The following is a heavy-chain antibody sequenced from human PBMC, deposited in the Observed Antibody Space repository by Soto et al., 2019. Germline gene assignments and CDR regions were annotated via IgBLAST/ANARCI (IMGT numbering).Heavy chain of an antibody. CDR3: ARDTDYYGSGSYRGNWFEP. CDR2: ISGSGGST. CDR1: GFTFSSYA. V-gene: IGHV3-23*01. Sequence: PGGSLRLSCAASGFTFSSYAMSWVRQAPGKGLEWVSAISGSGGSTYYADSVKGRFTISRDNSKNTLYLQMNSLRAEDTAVYYCARDTDYYGSGSYRGNWFEPWGQGTLVTVSS. J-gene: IGHJ5*02. D-gene: IGHD3-10*01.